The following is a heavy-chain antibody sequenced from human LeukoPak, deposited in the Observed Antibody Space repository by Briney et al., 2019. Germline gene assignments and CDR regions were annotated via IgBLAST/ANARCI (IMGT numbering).Heavy chain of an antibody. CDR2: IKSKTDGGTT. CDR3: TTEVNYDILTGSSYYFDY. D-gene: IGHD3-9*01. Sequence: GGSLRLSCAASGFTFSNAWMSWVRQAPGEGLEWVGRIKSKTDGGTTDYAAPVKGRFTISRDDSKNTLYLQMNSLKTEDTAVYYCTTEVNYDILTGSSYYFDYWGQGTLVTVSS. CDR1: GFTFSNAW. J-gene: IGHJ4*02. V-gene: IGHV3-15*01.